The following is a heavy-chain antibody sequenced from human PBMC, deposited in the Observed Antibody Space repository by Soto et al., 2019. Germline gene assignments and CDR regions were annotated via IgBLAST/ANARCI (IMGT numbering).Heavy chain of an antibody. V-gene: IGHV1-69*05. Sequence: QVQLVQSGAEVKKPESSVKVSCKAPGGTFSTYAISWVRQAPGQGLEWMGGIIPMFGTANYAQRFQDRVTXTXXESTNTVYRELSSLRSEDTAVYFCASGLQLWLRRINNGYSGWGQGTLVTVSS. CDR2: IIPMFGTA. CDR3: ASGLQLWLRRINNGYSG. D-gene: IGHD5-12*01. J-gene: IGHJ4*02. CDR1: GGTFSTYA.